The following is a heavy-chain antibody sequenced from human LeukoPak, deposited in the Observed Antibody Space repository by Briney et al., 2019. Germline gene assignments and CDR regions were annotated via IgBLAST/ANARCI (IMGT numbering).Heavy chain of an antibody. D-gene: IGHD2-8*02. V-gene: IGHV1-69*05. CDR2: IIPIFGTA. CDR1: GGTFSSYA. Sequence: ASVKVSCKASGGTFSSYAISWVRQAPGQGLEWMGGIIPIFGTANYAQKFQGRVTITTDESTSTAYMELSSLRSEDTAVYYCARDLSSAGGLYMDVWGKGTTVTVSS. J-gene: IGHJ6*03. CDR3: ARDLSSAGGLYMDV.